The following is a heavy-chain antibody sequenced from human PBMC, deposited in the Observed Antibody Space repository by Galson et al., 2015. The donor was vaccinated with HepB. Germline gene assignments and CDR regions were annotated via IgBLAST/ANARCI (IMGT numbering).Heavy chain of an antibody. J-gene: IGHJ6*02. CDR2: FDPEDGEI. D-gene: IGHD3-3*01. Sequence: SVKVSCKVSGDTLTKLSIYWVRQAPGKGLQWMARFDPEDGEIYAQKFQGRVTMTEDTPTDTAYMELSSLRSEDTAVYYCATVAHSTICGVVIDPVPSPDYGMDVWGQGTTVTVS. CDR3: ATVAHSTICGVVIDPVPSPDYGMDV. CDR1: GDTLTKLS. V-gene: IGHV1-24*01.